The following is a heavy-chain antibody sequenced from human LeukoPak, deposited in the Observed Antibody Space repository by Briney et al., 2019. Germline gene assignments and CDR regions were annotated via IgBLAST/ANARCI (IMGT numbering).Heavy chain of an antibody. V-gene: IGHV3-15*01. D-gene: IGHD6-6*01. CDR1: GFTFTNAW. Sequence: GGSLRLSCEASGFTFTNAWMNWVRQAPGKGLEWVGRIKSKTDGGTTDYAAPVKGRFTISRDDSKNTLYLQMNSLKMEDTAVYFCNTGVSRSSYWGQGTLVTVSS. CDR3: NTGVSRSSY. CDR2: IKSKTDGGTT. J-gene: IGHJ4*02.